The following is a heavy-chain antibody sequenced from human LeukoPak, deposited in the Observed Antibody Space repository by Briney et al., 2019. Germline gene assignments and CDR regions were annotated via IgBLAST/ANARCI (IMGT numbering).Heavy chain of an antibody. V-gene: IGHV3-48*04. D-gene: IGHD1-26*01. Sequence: GGSLRLSCAASGFTFTTYSMIWVRQAPGQGLEWVSYISRNSNSAHYADSVKGRFTISRDNAKNSLYLQMNRLSAEDTAVYYCTRGSQWELLGSCDYWGQGTLVAVSS. J-gene: IGHJ4*02. CDR1: GFTFTTYS. CDR2: ISRNSNSA. CDR3: TRGSQWELLGSCDY.